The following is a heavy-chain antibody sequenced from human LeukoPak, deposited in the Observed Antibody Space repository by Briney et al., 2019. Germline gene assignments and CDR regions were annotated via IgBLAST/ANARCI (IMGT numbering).Heavy chain of an antibody. J-gene: IGHJ6*03. CDR3: ARNLYLGTSLPYYYYYYMDV. Sequence: GASVKVSCKPSGYTFSDFHIHWVRQAPGPGLEWMGWINPNRGGSNSAQKVQDRVAMTRDTSITTAYLELSRLTSDDTAVYFCARNLYLGTSLPYYYYYYMDVWGEGTTVTVSS. CDR1: GYTFSDFH. CDR2: INPNRGGS. V-gene: IGHV1-2*02. D-gene: IGHD3-16*01.